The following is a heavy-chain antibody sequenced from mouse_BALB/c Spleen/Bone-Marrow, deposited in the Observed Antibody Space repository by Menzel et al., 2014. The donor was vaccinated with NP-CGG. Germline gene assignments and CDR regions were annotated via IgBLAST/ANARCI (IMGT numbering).Heavy chain of an antibody. V-gene: IGHV1S137*01. D-gene: IGHD2-14*01. CDR3: TRSGKVRNAMDY. CDR2: ISTYYGDA. Sequence: VQLQQSGAELVRPGVSVKISCKGSGYTFTDYAMHWVKQSHAKSLEWIGVISTYYGDASYNQKFKGKATMTVDKSSSTAYMELARLTSDDSAIYYCTRSGKVRNAMDYWGQGTSVTVSS. J-gene: IGHJ4*01. CDR1: GYTFTDYA.